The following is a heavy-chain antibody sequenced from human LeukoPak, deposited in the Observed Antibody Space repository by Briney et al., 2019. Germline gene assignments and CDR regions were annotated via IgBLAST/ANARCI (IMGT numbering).Heavy chain of an antibody. J-gene: IGHJ4*02. CDR1: GFTFSNYN. V-gene: IGHV3-48*01. D-gene: IGHD2-2*01. CDR3: ARDGLPVALDK. Sequence: GGSLRLSCAASGFTFSNYNMNWVRQAPGKGLEWVSYISTSSSTIYYADSMKGRFTISRDKVKNSLYLQMNSLRGDDTAVYYCARDGLPVALDKWGQGTLVTVSS. CDR2: ISTSSSTI.